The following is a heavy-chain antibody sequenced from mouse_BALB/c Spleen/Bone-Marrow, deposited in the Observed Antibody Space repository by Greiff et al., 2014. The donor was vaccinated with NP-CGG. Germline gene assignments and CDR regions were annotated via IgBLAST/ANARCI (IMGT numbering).Heavy chain of an antibody. Sequence: EVQLQQSGADLVKPGASVKLSCTASGFNIKDTYMHWVKQRPEQGLEWIGRIDPANGNTKYDPKFQGKATITADTSSNTAYLQLSSLTSEDTAVYCCARGDYYGGSVFAYWGQGTLVTVSA. J-gene: IGHJ3*01. CDR2: IDPANGNT. V-gene: IGHV14-3*02. D-gene: IGHD1-1*01. CDR3: ARGDYYGGSVFAY. CDR1: GFNIKDTY.